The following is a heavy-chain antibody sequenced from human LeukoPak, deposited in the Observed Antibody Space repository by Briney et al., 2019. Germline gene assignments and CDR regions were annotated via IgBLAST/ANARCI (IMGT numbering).Heavy chain of an antibody. V-gene: IGHV3-7*01. CDR2: IKQDGSEM. CDR1: EFTFSNYW. CDR3: ARDGDGDYPLDY. Sequence: GGSLRLSCAASEFTFSNYWMTWVRQAPGKGLEWVANIKQDGSEMYYVDSVKGRFTISRDNAKNSLYLQMNSLRAEDTAVYYCARDGDGDYPLDYWGQGTLVTVSS. J-gene: IGHJ4*02. D-gene: IGHD4-17*01.